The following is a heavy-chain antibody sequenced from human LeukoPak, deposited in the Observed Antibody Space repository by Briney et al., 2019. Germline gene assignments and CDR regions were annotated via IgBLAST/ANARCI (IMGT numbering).Heavy chain of an antibody. Sequence: PSETLSLTCTVSGGSISSGSYYWSWIRQPAGKGLEWIGRIYTSGSTNYNPSLKSRVTISVDTSKNRFSLKLSSVTAADTAVYYCARTYSSSSQVQDYWGQGTLVIVSS. CDR2: IYTSGST. CDR1: GGSISSGSYY. J-gene: IGHJ4*02. CDR3: ARTYSSSSQVQDY. D-gene: IGHD6-6*01. V-gene: IGHV4-61*02.